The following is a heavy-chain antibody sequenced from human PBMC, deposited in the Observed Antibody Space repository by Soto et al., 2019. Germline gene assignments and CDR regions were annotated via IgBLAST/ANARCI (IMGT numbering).Heavy chain of an antibody. J-gene: IGHJ4*02. D-gene: IGHD4-17*01. CDR2: ISHDGSSM. Sequence: QVQLVESGGGVVQAGRSLRLSCAVSGIFFSSYGMHWVRQAPGKGLEWVALISHDGSSMFYGDSVRGRFTISRDNSRDMVFLQMSGRRTEDTALYYWMTPGSADHSDYWGQGTLVTVSS. V-gene: IGHV3-33*05. CDR3: MTPGSADHSDY. CDR1: GIFFSSYG.